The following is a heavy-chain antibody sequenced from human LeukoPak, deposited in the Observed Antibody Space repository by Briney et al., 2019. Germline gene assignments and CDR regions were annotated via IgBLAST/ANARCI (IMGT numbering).Heavy chain of an antibody. CDR2: IFHNGKT. Sequence: SETLSLTCTVSGGSVSTSDYYWGWIRQTPGKGLEWIGDIFHNGKTNYNPSLKGRVTISIDTSNNQFSLRLPFVTAADTAVYYCARIFDSWGQGTLVTVSS. CDR1: GGSVSTSDYY. V-gene: IGHV4-39*07. CDR3: ARIFDS. J-gene: IGHJ4*02.